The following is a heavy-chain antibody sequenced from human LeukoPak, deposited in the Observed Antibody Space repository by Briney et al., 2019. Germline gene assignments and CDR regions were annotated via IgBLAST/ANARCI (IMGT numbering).Heavy chain of an antibody. V-gene: IGHV4-39*01. CDR1: GGSISSGGYY. CDR2: IYYSGNT. Sequence: PSQTLSLTCTVSGGSISSGGYYWSWIRQHPGKGLEWIGTIYYSGNTYYNPSLKSRVTISVDTSKNQFSLKLTSVTAADTAVYYCARLLYCSGGSCYYWDYWGQGTLVAVSS. J-gene: IGHJ4*02. CDR3: ARLLYCSGGSCYYWDY. D-gene: IGHD2-15*01.